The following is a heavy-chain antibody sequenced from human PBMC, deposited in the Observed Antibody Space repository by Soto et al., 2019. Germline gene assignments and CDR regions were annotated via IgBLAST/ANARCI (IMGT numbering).Heavy chain of an antibody. J-gene: IGHJ6*03. D-gene: IGHD1-20*01. Sequence: QVQLQESGPGLVKPSETLSLTCTVSGGPISSYYWSWIRQPPGKGLEWIGYIYYSGSTNYNPSLKSRVTISVDTSKNQFSLKLSSVTAADTAVYYCAGITGTRRYYYYMDVWGKGTTVTVSS. V-gene: IGHV4-59*01. CDR2: IYYSGST. CDR1: GGPISSYY. CDR3: AGITGTRRYYYYMDV.